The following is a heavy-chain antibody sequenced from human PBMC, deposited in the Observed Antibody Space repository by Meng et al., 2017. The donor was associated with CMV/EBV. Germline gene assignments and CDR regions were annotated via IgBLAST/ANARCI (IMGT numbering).Heavy chain of an antibody. D-gene: IGHD2-21*01. CDR1: GVSVSSIGIY. Sequence: QLQLGELGVGLVKPAESLTLTCTASGVSVSSIGIYWGWIPQTPGQGLDWIGSIYYSACNYYTLSLKSRVSISVYTSKNQFSLKLISVTDADTYLYYCARNPNDWDYWGQGTLVTVSS. V-gene: IGHV4-39*07. CDR2: IYYSACN. J-gene: IGHJ4*02. CDR3: ARNPNDWDY.